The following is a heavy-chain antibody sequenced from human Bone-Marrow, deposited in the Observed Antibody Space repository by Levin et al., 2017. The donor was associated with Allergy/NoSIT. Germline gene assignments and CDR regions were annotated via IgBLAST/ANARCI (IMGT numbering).Heavy chain of an antibody. Sequence: PGGSLRLSCAASGFTFSSYGMHWVRQAPGKGLEWVAVIWYDGSNKYYADSVKGRFTISRDNSKNTLYLQMNSLRAEDTAVYYCARVRGHYYGMDVWGQGTTVTVSS. CDR2: IWYDGSNK. CDR1: GFTFSSYG. CDR3: ARVRGHYYGMDV. J-gene: IGHJ6*02. V-gene: IGHV3-33*01.